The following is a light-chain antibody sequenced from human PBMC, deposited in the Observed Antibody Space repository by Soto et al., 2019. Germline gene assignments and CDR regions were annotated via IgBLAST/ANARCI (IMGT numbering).Light chain of an antibody. J-gene: IGKJ1*01. CDR1: QSVGSN. V-gene: IGKV3-15*01. CDR2: DAS. CDR3: QQYNNWPWT. Sequence: EIVMTQSPATLSLSPGERATLSCRASQSVGSNLAWYQQRPGQAPRLLIYDASTWATGIPARFSGSGSGTEFTLTISSLQSEDFALYYCQQYNNWPWTFGLGTKVEIK.